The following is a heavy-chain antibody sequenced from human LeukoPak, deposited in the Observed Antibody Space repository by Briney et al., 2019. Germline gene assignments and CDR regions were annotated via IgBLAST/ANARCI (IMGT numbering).Heavy chain of an antibody. CDR3: ARGLMTTVVTPGY. V-gene: IGHV4-39*02. Sequence: KPSETLSLTCTVSGGTISSGTYYWVWIRQPPGKGLEWIGSFYSSGSTFYTSSLKSRVTISIDTSKNHFSLKLSSVTAADTAVYYCARGLMTTVVTPGYWGQGTLVTVSS. J-gene: IGHJ4*02. CDR1: GGTISSGTYY. CDR2: FYSSGST. D-gene: IGHD4-23*01.